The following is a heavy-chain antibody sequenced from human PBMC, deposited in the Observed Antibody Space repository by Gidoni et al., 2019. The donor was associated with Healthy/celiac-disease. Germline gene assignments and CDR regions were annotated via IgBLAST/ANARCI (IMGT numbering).Heavy chain of an antibody. Sequence: EVQLVESGGGLVQPGRSLRLSCAASGFTFDDYAMHWVRQAPGKGLEWVSGISWNSGSIGYADSVKGRFTISRDNAKNSLYLQMNSLRAEDTALYYCAKGGDYGDSLGGAFDIWGQGTMVTVSS. J-gene: IGHJ3*02. V-gene: IGHV3-9*01. D-gene: IGHD4-17*01. CDR2: ISWNSGSI. CDR3: AKGGDYGDSLGGAFDI. CDR1: GFTFDDYA.